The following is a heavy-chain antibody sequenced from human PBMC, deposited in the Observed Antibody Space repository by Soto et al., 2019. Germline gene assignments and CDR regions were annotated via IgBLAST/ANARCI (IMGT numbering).Heavy chain of an antibody. D-gene: IGHD3-10*01. CDR2: INPSGGST. CDR3: AGVTMVRGVRYYYYYYGMDV. CDR1: GYTFTSYY. V-gene: IGHV1-46*01. Sequence: ASVKVSCKASGYTFTSYYMHWVRQAPGQGLEWMGIINPSGGSTSYAQKFQGRVTMTRDTSTSTVYMELSSLRSEDTAVYYCAGVTMVRGVRYYYYYYGMDVWGQGTTVTVSS. J-gene: IGHJ6*02.